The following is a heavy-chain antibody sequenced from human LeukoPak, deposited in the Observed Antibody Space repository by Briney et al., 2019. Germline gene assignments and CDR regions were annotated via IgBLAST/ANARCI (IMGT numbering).Heavy chain of an antibody. D-gene: IGHD3-10*01. CDR2: INHSGST. V-gene: IGHV4-34*01. CDR3: ARRRTYYYGSGSYSYFDY. CDR1: GGSFSGYY. Sequence: PSETLSLTCAVYGGSFSGYYWSWIRQPPGKGLEWIGEINHSGSTNYNPSLKSRVTISVDTSKNQFSLKLSSVTAADTAVYYCARRRTYYYGSGSYSYFDYWGQETLVTVSS. J-gene: IGHJ4*02.